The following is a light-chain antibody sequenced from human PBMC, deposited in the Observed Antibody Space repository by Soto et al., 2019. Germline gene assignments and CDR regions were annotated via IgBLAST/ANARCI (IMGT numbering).Light chain of an antibody. CDR2: GAS. Sequence: EIVLTQSPGTLSLSPGERATLSCRASQTVSSSYLAWYQQKPGQAPRLLIYGASSRATGIPDRFSGSESGTDFTLNISRLEPEDFAVYFCKQYSSSPLTFGGGTKVEIK. CDR3: KQYSSSPLT. CDR1: QTVSSSY. V-gene: IGKV3-20*01. J-gene: IGKJ4*01.